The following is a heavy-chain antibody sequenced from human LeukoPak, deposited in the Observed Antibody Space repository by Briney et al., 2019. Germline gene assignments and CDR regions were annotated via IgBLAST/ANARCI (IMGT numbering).Heavy chain of an antibody. V-gene: IGHV3-30*18. D-gene: IGHD5-24*01. Sequence: GSLRLSCAASGFTFSSYGMHWVRQAPGKGLEWVAVISYDGSNKYYADSVKGRFTISRDNSKNTLYLQMNSLRAEDTAVYYCAKGAEIATVYFDYWGQGTLVTVSS. CDR3: AKGAEIATVYFDY. J-gene: IGHJ4*02. CDR1: GFTFSSYG. CDR2: ISYDGSNK.